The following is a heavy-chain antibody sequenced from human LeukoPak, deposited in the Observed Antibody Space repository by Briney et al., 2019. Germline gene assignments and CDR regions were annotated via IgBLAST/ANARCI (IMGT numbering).Heavy chain of an antibody. CDR3: ARDQVRDGYDYWNAFDI. Sequence: SETLSLTCTVSGGSISTYYWSWIRQPPGKGLEWIGYVYYTGSTNYNPSLRSRVTMSVDTSNNRFSLKLNSVTAADTAVYYCARDQVRDGYDYWNAFDIWGRGTMVTVSS. CDR1: GGSISTYY. D-gene: IGHD5-24*01. CDR2: VYYTGST. J-gene: IGHJ3*02. V-gene: IGHV4-59*01.